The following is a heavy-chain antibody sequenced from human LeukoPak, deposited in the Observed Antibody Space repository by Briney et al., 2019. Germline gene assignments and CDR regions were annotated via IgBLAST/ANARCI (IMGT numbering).Heavy chain of an antibody. J-gene: IGHJ3*02. CDR3: ARERRGAFDI. Sequence: SQTLSLTCTVSGGSISSGGYCWSWIRQHPGKGLEWIGYIYYSGSTYYNPSLKSRVTISVDTSKNQFSLKLSSVTAADTAVYYCARERRGAFDIWGQGTMVTVSS. CDR1: GGSISSGGYC. D-gene: IGHD5-24*01. CDR2: IYYSGST. V-gene: IGHV4-31*03.